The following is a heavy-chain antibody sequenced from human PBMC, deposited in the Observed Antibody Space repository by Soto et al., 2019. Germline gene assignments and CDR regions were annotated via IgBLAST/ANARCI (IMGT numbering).Heavy chain of an antibody. V-gene: IGHV1-69*13. CDR1: GGTSSSYA. Sequence: GASVKVSCKASGGTSSSYAISWVRQAPGQGLEWMGGIIPIFGTANYAQKFQGRVTITADESTSTAYMELSSLRSEDTAVYYCARDLVTMVRGVITRINWFDPWGQGTLVTVSS. CDR2: IIPIFGTA. D-gene: IGHD3-10*01. CDR3: ARDLVTMVRGVITRINWFDP. J-gene: IGHJ5*02.